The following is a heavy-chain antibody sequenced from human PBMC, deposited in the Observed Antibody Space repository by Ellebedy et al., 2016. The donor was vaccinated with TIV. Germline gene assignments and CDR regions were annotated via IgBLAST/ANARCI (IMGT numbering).Heavy chain of an antibody. CDR1: GFTFSSYW. V-gene: IGHV3-7*01. CDR3: VKDGSYGDYRSPTHAFEF. D-gene: IGHD4-17*01. J-gene: IGHJ3*01. CDR2: INQDGSEK. Sequence: GGSLRLSCAAPGFTFSSYWMSWVRQAPGKGLEWVANINQDGSEKYYVDSVKGRFTISRDKAKNSLYLQMNGLGADDTAVYYCVKDGSYGDYRSPTHAFEFWGQGTMVTVSS.